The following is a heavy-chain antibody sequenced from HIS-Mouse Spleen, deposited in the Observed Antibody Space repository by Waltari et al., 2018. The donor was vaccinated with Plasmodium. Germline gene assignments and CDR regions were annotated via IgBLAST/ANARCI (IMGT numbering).Heavy chain of an antibody. CDR3: ARVTSSGVYWYFDL. CDR1: GGSFSGYY. Sequence: QVQLQQWGAGLLKPSETLSLTCAVYGGSFSGYYWSWFRQPPGKGLEWIGEITHSGSTNYNPFLKSRVTISVDTSKNQFSLKLSSVTAADTAVYYCARVTSSGVYWYFDLWGRGTLVTVSS. V-gene: IGHV4-34*01. J-gene: IGHJ2*01. D-gene: IGHD3-3*01. CDR2: ITHSGST.